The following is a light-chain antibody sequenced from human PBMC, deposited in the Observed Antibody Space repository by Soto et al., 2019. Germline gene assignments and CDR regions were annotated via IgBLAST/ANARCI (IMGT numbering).Light chain of an antibody. CDR2: AAS. CDR1: QGISSY. V-gene: IGKV1-9*01. J-gene: IGKJ4*01. CDR3: QQLTTYPFT. Sequence: DIQLTQSPSFLSASVGDRVTITCRASQGISSYLAWYQQKPGKAPKLLIYAASTLQSGVPSRFSGSESGTEFTLTISSLQPEDFATYYCQQLTTYPFTFGGGTKVDIK.